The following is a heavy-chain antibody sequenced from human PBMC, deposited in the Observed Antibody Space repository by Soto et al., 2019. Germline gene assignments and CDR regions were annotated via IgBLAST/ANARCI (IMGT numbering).Heavy chain of an antibody. CDR1: GGSISSGGYY. CDR2: IYYSGGT. V-gene: IGHV4-31*03. D-gene: IGHD2-15*01. Sequence: SETLSLTCTVSGGSISSGGYYWSWIRQHPGKGLEWIGYIYYSGGTYYNPSLKSRVTISVDTSKNQFSLKLSSVTAADTAVYYCARGPLLGHEYYYYRMDVSGQGTTVTVAS. J-gene: IGHJ6*02. CDR3: ARGPLLGHEYYYYRMDV.